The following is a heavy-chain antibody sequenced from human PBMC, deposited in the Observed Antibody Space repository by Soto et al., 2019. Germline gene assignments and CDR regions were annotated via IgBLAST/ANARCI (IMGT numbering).Heavy chain of an antibody. V-gene: IGHV1-69*06. Sequence: SVKVSCKASGGTFSSYAISWVRQAPGQGLEWMGGIIPIFGTANYAQKFQVRVTITADKSTSTAYMELSSLRSEDTAVYYCARGRYSSGWSEGYYFDYWGQGTLVTVSS. CDR1: GGTFSSYA. CDR3: ARGRYSSGWSEGYYFDY. J-gene: IGHJ4*02. D-gene: IGHD6-19*01. CDR2: IIPIFGTA.